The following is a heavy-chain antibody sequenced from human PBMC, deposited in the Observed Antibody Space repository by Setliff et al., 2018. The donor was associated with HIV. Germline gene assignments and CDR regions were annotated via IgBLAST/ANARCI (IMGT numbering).Heavy chain of an antibody. J-gene: IGHJ4*02. CDR1: GGSISSSSYY. Sequence: PSETLSLTCTVSGGSISSSSYYWGWIRQPPGKGLEWIGSIYYRGNTYYNPSLKSRVTISLDTSKNQFSPRLTSVAATDTAVYYCARDDRCSGDTCYYYWGQGALVTVSS. V-gene: IGHV4-39*07. CDR3: ARDDRCSGDTCYYY. CDR2: IYYRGNT. D-gene: IGHD2-15*01.